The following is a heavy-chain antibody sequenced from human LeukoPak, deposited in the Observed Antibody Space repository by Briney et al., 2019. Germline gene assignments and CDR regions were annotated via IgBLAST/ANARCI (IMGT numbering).Heavy chain of an antibody. Sequence: ASVNVSCKASGYTFTRYAISWVRQAPGQGLEWMGWISAYNGNTNYAQKLQGRVTMTTDTSTSTAYMELRSLRSDDTAVYYCAREGGEAVAGAYFFDYWGQGTLVSVSS. CDR1: GYTFTRYA. V-gene: IGHV1-18*01. CDR2: ISAYNGNT. CDR3: AREGGEAVAGAYFFDY. D-gene: IGHD6-19*01. J-gene: IGHJ4*02.